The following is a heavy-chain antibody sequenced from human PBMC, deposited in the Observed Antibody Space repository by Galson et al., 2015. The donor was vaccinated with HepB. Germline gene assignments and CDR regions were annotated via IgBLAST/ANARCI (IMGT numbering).Heavy chain of an antibody. V-gene: IGHV5-51*03. CDR1: GYSFTSYW. CDR3: ARLRRYYDFWSGYYGHDAFDI. Sequence: QSGAEVKKPGESLKISCKGSGYSFTSYWIGWVRQMPGKGLEWMGIIYPGDSDTRYSPSFQGQVTISADKSISTAYLQWSSLKASDTAMYYCARLRRYYDFWSGYYGHDAFDIWGQGTMVTVSP. CDR2: IYPGDSDT. J-gene: IGHJ3*02. D-gene: IGHD3-3*01.